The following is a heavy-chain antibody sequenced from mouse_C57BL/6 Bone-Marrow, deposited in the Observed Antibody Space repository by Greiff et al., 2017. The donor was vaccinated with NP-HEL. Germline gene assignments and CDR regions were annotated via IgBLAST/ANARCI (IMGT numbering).Heavy chain of an antibody. J-gene: IGHJ1*03. CDR1: GYTFTSYW. CDR3: AATVVANWYFDV. CDR2: IDPNSGGT. D-gene: IGHD1-1*01. Sequence: VKLQQPGAELVKPGASVKLSCKASGYTFTSYWMHWVKQRPGRGLGWIGRIDPNSGGTKYNEKFKSKATLTVDKPSSTAYMQRSSLTSEDSAVYYSAATVVANWYFDVWGTGTTVTVSS. V-gene: IGHV1-72*01.